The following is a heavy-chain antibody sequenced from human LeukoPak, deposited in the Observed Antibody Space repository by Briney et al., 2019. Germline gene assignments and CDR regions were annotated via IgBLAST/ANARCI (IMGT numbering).Heavy chain of an antibody. CDR3: AKGMGSRLLWFGELLVDAFDI. CDR1: GFTFSSYA. V-gene: IGHV3-23*01. CDR2: ISGSGGST. J-gene: IGHJ3*02. Sequence: GGSLRLSCAASGFTFSSYAMSWVRQAPGKGLEWVSAISGSGGSTYYADSVKGRFTISRDNSKNTLYLQMNSLRAEDTAVYYCAKGMGSRLLWFGELLVDAFDIWGQGTMVTVSS. D-gene: IGHD3-10*01.